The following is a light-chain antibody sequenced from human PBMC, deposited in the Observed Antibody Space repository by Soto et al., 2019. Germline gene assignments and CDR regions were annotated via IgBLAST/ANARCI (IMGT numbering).Light chain of an antibody. CDR3: QQYGRLPFT. J-gene: IGKJ3*01. Sequence: EIVLTQSPGTLSLSPGERATLSCRASQSVRSIYLAWYQQKPGQAPSLLIYGASGRATGVPDRFSGSGSGTDFPLNISRLEPEDFAVYYFQQYGRLPFTFGPGTKVDIK. CDR2: GAS. V-gene: IGKV3-20*01. CDR1: QSVRSIY.